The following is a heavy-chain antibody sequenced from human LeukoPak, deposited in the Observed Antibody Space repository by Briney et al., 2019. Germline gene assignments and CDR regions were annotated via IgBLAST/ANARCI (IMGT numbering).Heavy chain of an antibody. J-gene: IGHJ5*02. CDR3: VRVTPGIAAAGPPRRFDP. CDR2: INPNSGGT. Sequence: ASVKVSCKASGYTFTGYYMHWVRQAPGQGLEWMGWINPNSGGTNYAQKFQGRVTMTRDTSISTAYMELSRLRSDDTAVYYCVRVTPGIAAAGPPRRFDPWGQGTLVTVSS. V-gene: IGHV1-2*02. CDR1: GYTFTGYY. D-gene: IGHD6-13*01.